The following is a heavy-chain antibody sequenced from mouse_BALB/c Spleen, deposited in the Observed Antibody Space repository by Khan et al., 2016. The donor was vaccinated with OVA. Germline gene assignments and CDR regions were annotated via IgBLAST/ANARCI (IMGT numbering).Heavy chain of an antibody. V-gene: IGHV1-77*01. CDR2: ISPGSGDT. CDR3: ARRNGFCYTFAY. Sequence: QVQLQQSGAELARPGASVKLSCKASGYTFTDYYINWVKQRTGQGLEWIGEISPGSGDTYYNERFKGKATLTADKSSSTAYMQLSSLTSEASAVSFCARRNGFCYTFAYWGQGTLVTVSA. J-gene: IGHJ3*01. CDR1: GYTFTDYY. D-gene: IGHD1-1*01.